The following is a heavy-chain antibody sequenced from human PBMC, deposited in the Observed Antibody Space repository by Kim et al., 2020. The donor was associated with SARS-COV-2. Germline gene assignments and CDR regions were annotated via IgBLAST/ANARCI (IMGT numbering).Heavy chain of an antibody. CDR3: ARDTYYYDSSGYTTYYYYGMDV. CDR1: GGSISSYY. D-gene: IGHD3-22*01. V-gene: IGHV4-59*13. J-gene: IGHJ6*02. Sequence: SETLSLTCTVSGGSISSYYWSWIRQPPGKGLEWIGYIYYSGSTNYNPSLKSRVTISVDTSKNQFSLKLSSVTAADTAVYYCARDTYYYDSSGYTTYYYYGMDVWGQGTTVTVSS. CDR2: IYYSGST.